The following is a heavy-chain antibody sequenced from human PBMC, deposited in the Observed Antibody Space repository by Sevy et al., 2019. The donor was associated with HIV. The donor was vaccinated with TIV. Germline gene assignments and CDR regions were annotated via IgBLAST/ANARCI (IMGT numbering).Heavy chain of an antibody. CDR1: GGSISSSSYY. CDR2: IYYSGST. CDR3: ARRLGYDFWSGYQTNYYYYGMDV. V-gene: IGHV4-39*01. D-gene: IGHD3-3*01. Sequence: SETLSLTCTVSGGSISSSSYYWGWIRQPPGKGLEWIGSIYYSGSTYYNPSLNSRVTISVDTSKNRFSLKVSSVTAADTAVYYCARRLGYDFWSGYQTNYYYYGMDVWGQGTTVTVSS. J-gene: IGHJ6*02.